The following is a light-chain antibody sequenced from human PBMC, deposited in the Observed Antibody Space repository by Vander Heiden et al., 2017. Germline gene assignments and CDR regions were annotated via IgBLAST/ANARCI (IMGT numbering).Light chain of an antibody. J-gene: IGLJ1*01. CDR3: QSFDNSLGCYV. V-gene: IGLV1-40*01. CDR2: ANT. Sequence: QSVLTQPPSVSGAPGHRVTISCTGSSSNIGAGYDVHWYQQFPGTAPKLLIHANTNRPSGVPDRFSGSKSGTSASLAITGLQAEDEADFYCQSFDNSLGCYVFGTGTKVTVI. CDR1: SSNIGAGYD.